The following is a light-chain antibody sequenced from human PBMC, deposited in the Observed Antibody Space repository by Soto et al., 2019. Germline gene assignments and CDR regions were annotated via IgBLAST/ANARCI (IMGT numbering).Light chain of an antibody. CDR2: GAS. V-gene: IGKV3-15*01. CDR1: QSVSSN. CDR3: QQYNNWPPWT. Sequence: EIVMTQSPATLSVSPGERATLSCRASQSVSSNLAWYQQKPGQAPRLLIYGASTRATGIPARFSGSGSGTEFTLTISSLQSEDFAVYYCQQYNNWPPWTFDQATKVEIK. J-gene: IGKJ1*01.